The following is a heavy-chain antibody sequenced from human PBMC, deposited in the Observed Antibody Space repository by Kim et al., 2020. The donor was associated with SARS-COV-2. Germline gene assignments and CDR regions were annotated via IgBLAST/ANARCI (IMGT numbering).Heavy chain of an antibody. D-gene: IGHD1-26*01. Sequence: SETLSLTCTFSRGSISNYYWSWIRQPPGKGLEWIGYIYYSGSTNYNPSLESRVTTSVDTSKNQFSLKLDSVTAADTAANYCAIPSLSGSYSGSFYYWCQGILVSVPS. CDR3: AIPSLSGSYSGSFYY. V-gene: IGHV4-59*08. CDR2: IYYSGST. CDR1: RGSISNYY. J-gene: IGHJ4*02.